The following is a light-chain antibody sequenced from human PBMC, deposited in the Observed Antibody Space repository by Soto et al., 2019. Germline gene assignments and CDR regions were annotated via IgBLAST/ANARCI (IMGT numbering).Light chain of an antibody. CDR2: GNT. CDR1: ASNIGAGYA. V-gene: IGLV1-40*01. Sequence: QSVLMQPPSVSGAPGQRVTISCTGTASNIGAGYAVHWYQQIPGTAPKLLIQGNTVRPSGVPDRFSGSKSGTSASLAITGLQAEDEAHYYCQSYDGATRIFGGGTKVTVL. CDR3: QSYDGATRI. J-gene: IGLJ2*01.